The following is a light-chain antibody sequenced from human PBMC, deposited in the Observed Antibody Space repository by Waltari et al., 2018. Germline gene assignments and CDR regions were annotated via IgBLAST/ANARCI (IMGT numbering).Light chain of an antibody. J-gene: IGLJ3*02. Sequence: QLVLTQSPSASASLGASVKLTCTLSRGHSSNVIAWLQQQSEKGPRYLMKVNSDGSHSKGDEIPDRFSGSSSGAERYLTISSLQSEDEADYYCQTGGHGTWVFGGGTKLTVL. V-gene: IGLV4-69*01. CDR1: RGHSSNV. CDR2: VNSDGSH. CDR3: QTGGHGTWV.